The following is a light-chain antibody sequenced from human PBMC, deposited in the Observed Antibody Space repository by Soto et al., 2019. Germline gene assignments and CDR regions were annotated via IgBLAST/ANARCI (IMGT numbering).Light chain of an antibody. CDR2: AAS. CDR1: QGISSY. J-gene: IGKJ1*01. V-gene: IGKV1-8*01. Sequence: AIRMPQSPSSLSASTGDRVTITCRASQGISSYLAWYQQKPGKAPKLLIYAASTLQSGVPSRFSGSGSGTDFTLTISSLQPEDFATYYCQQSYSTPRTFGQGTKVDIK. CDR3: QQSYSTPRT.